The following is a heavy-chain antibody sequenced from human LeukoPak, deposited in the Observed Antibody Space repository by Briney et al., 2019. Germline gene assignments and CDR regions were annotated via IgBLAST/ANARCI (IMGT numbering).Heavy chain of an antibody. CDR2: IYPGDSDT. CDR1: GYSFTSYW. Sequence: GESLKISWKGSGYSFTSYWIGWVRQMPGKGLEWMEIIYPGDSDTRYSPSFQGQVIISANKSISTAYLQWSSLKASDTAMYYCARLVAAAENQYYFDYWGQGTLVTVSS. V-gene: IGHV5-51*01. D-gene: IGHD6-13*01. J-gene: IGHJ4*02. CDR3: ARLVAAAENQYYFDY.